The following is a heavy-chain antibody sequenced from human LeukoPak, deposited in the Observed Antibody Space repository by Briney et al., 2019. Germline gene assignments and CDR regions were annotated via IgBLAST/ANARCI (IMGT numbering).Heavy chain of an antibody. CDR2: ISPSGGST. Sequence: ASVKVSCKASGYTLTSYYMHWARQAPGQGLEWMGVISPSGGSTSYAQNFQGRVTMTRDTSTSTVYMELSSLRSEDTAVYYCARVRQQLVDYWGQGTLVTVSS. CDR3: ARVRQQLVDY. D-gene: IGHD6-13*01. CDR1: GYTLTSYY. V-gene: IGHV1-46*01. J-gene: IGHJ4*02.